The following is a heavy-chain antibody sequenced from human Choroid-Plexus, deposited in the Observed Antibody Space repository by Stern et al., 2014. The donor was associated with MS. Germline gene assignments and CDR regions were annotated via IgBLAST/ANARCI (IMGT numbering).Heavy chain of an antibody. Sequence: VQLVESGPGLVKPSQTLSLTCTVSGGSISSGGYFWSWIRQHPGKGLEXIGFIYPRGSTFYSPSLKSPLTISVAPSKNQFSLNLSSVTAADTAVYYCARKGAIVPAAIENWFDSWGQGTLDTVSS. CDR2: IYPRGST. V-gene: IGHV4-31*01. D-gene: IGHD2-2*01. CDR3: ARKGAIVPAAIENWFDS. CDR1: GGSISSGGYF. J-gene: IGHJ5*01.